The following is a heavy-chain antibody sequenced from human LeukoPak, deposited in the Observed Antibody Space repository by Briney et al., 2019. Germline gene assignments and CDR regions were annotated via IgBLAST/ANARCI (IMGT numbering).Heavy chain of an antibody. CDR3: ARDVRQFNWFDP. CDR2: IFYSGST. Sequence: SETLSLTCTVSGGSISSGDYYWGWIRQPPGKGLEGIGYIFYSGSTYYNPSLKSRVTISIDTSKNQFSLKLSSVTAADTAVYYCARDVRQFNWFDPWGQGTLVTVSS. J-gene: IGHJ5*02. V-gene: IGHV4-30-4*01. CDR1: GGSISSGDYY. D-gene: IGHD5-24*01.